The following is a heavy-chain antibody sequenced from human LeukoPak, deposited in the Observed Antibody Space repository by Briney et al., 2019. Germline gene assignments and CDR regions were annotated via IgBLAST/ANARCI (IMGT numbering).Heavy chain of an antibody. J-gene: IGHJ5*02. CDR3: AKAYYDTLTGPIMGGPPWFDP. Sequence: GGSLRLSCAASGFTFDDYAMHWVRQAPGKGLEWVSLISGDGGSTYYADSVKGRFTISRDNSKNSLYLQMNSLRTEDTALYYCAKAYYDTLTGPIMGGPPWFDPWGQGTLVTVSS. V-gene: IGHV3-43*02. CDR2: ISGDGGST. D-gene: IGHD3-9*01. CDR1: GFTFDDYA.